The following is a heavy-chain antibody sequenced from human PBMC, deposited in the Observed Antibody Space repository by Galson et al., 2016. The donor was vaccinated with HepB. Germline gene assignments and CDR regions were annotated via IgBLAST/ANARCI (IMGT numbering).Heavy chain of an antibody. CDR2: ISSYNSKK. D-gene: IGHD3-10*01. Sequence: SVKVSCKASGYTFTSYGFSWVRQAPGQGLEWMGWISSYNSKKIYAQKYQGRVTMTTDTSTSTAYMELRSLRFDDTAVSYCARTRTGSTYGPGPNWFDSWGQGTLVTVSS. CDR1: GYTFTSYG. CDR3: ARTRTGSTYGPGPNWFDS. V-gene: IGHV1-18*01. J-gene: IGHJ5*01.